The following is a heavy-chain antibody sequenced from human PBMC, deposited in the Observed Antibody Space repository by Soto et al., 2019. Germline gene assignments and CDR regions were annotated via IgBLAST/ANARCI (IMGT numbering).Heavy chain of an antibody. J-gene: IGHJ6*02. CDR3: ARATKKRIAAPPASYYYGMDV. Sequence: GASVKVSCKASGGTFSSYAISWVRQAPGQGLEWMGGIIPIFGTANYAQKFQGRVTITADESTSTAYMELSSLRSEDTAVYYCARATKKRIAAPPASYYYGMDVWGQGTTVTVSS. D-gene: IGHD6-6*01. V-gene: IGHV1-69*13. CDR1: GGTFSSYA. CDR2: IIPIFGTA.